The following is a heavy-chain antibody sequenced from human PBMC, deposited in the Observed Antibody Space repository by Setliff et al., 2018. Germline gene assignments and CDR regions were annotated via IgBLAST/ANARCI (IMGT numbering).Heavy chain of an antibody. CDR2: ISGSGST. Sequence: ETLRLSCAASGFTFSSHAMTWVRQVPGKGLEWVSAISGSGSTYYADSVKGRFTISRDNSKNTLYLQMNSLGAEDTAVYYCAKSPGDGPYYYYYMDVWGKGTTVTVSS. V-gene: IGHV3-23*01. J-gene: IGHJ6*03. CDR1: GFTFSSHA. D-gene: IGHD7-27*01. CDR3: AKSPGDGPYYYYYMDV.